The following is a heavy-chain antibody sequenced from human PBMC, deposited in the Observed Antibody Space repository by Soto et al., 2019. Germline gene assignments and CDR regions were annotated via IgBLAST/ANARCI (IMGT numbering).Heavy chain of an antibody. Sequence: GGSLRLSCAASGFTFSTYAMTWVRQAPGKGLEWVSSITPSGSNVYYADSVQGRFTISRDNSKNTLHLQMNSLRADDTAIYYCAKYYLPTLPYFDYWGQGTLVTVSS. V-gene: IGHV3-23*01. CDR3: AKYYLPTLPYFDY. J-gene: IGHJ4*02. D-gene: IGHD3-10*02. CDR2: ITPSGSNV. CDR1: GFTFSTYA.